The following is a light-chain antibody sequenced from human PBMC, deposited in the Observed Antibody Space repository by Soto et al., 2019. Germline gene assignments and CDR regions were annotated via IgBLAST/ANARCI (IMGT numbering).Light chain of an antibody. CDR2: GAS. CDR3: QQYNNWPPHT. Sequence: EIVMTQSPATLSVSPGERATLSCRASQSVSSNLAWYQQKPGQAPRLLIYGASTRATGIPARFSGSGSGTEFTLTISSLQSEDFAFYYCQQYNNWPPHTFGQGTKVDIK. CDR1: QSVSSN. J-gene: IGKJ2*01. V-gene: IGKV3-15*01.